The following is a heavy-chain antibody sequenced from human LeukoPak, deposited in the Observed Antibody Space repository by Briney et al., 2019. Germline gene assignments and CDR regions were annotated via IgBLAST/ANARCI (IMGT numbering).Heavy chain of an antibody. V-gene: IGHV4-59*11. J-gene: IGHJ6*03. CDR3: ARDSSTAAGYYYYYMDV. Sequence: SETLSLTCTVSGGSISSHYWSWIRQPPGKGLEWIGYIYYSGSTNYNPSLKSRVIISVDTSKNQFFLKLSSVTAADTAVYYCARDSSTAAGYYYYYMDVWGKGTTVTVSS. CDR2: IYYSGST. CDR1: GGSISSHY. D-gene: IGHD6-13*01.